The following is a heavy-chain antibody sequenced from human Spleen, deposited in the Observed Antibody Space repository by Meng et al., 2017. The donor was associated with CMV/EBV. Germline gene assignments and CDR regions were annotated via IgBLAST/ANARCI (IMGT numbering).Heavy chain of an antibody. J-gene: IGHJ4*02. CDR1: GYTFTSYG. D-gene: IGHD2-2*01. Sequence: ASVKVSCKASGYTFTSYGMHWVRQAPGQRLEWMGWSNAGNGNTKYSQEFQGRVTITRDTSASTAYMELRSLRSDDTAVYYCARDCSSTSCYLNYWGQGTLVTVSS. V-gene: IGHV1-3*02. CDR3: ARDCSSTSCYLNY. CDR2: SNAGNGNT.